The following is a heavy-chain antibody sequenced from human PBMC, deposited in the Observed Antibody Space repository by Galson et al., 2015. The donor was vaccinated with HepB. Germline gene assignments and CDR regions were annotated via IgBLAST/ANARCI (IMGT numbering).Heavy chain of an antibody. CDR1: GYSFTSYW. D-gene: IGHD3-22*01. CDR3: ARCFEDDSSGYYSRHDAFDI. Sequence: QSGAEVKKPGESLKISCKGSGYSFTSYWIGWVRQMPGKGLEWKGIIYPGDSDTRYSPSFQGQVTISADKSISTAYLQWSSLKASDTAMYYCARCFEDDSSGYYSRHDAFDIWGQGTMVTVSS. J-gene: IGHJ3*02. V-gene: IGHV5-51*01. CDR2: IYPGDSDT.